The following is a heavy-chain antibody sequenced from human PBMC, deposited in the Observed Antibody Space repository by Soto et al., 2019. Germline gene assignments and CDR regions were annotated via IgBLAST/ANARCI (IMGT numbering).Heavy chain of an antibody. D-gene: IGHD3-10*01. CDR2: IYYSGST. CDR1: GGSIISSSYY. Sequence: SETLSLTCTVSGGSIISSSYYWGWIRQPPGKGLEWIGSIYYSGSTYYNPSLKSRVTISVDTSKNQFSLKLSSVTAADTAVYYCARHSYYYGSTYGCWLGPWGQGTLVTVSS. CDR3: ARHSYYYGSTYGCWLGP. V-gene: IGHV4-39*01. J-gene: IGHJ5*02.